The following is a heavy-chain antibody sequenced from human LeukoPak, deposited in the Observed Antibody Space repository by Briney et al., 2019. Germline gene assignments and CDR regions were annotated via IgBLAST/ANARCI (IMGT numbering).Heavy chain of an antibody. CDR3: AKDGPADCGGDCYSPDY. CDR1: GYTFSDYY. D-gene: IGHD2-21*02. CDR2: INPNSGAT. Sequence: APVKVSCKASGYTFSDYYIHWVRQAPGQGLDWMGWINPNSGATNYPQKFQGRITMTRDTSISTAYMVLSRLRSDDTAMYYCAKDGPADCGGDCYSPDYWGQGSLVTVSS. J-gene: IGHJ4*02. V-gene: IGHV1-2*02.